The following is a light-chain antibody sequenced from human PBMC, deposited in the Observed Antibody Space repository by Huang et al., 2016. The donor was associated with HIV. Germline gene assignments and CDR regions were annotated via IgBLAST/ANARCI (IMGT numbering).Light chain of an antibody. V-gene: IGKV3D-15*01. CDR1: QSVSSN. CDR2: GAS. J-gene: IGKJ1*01. CDR3: QQYNNWPPVT. Sequence: EIVMTQSPATLSVSPGERATLSCRASQSVSSNLAGYQQKPGQAPRLLLYGASTRATGIPARFSGSGSGTEFTLTISSLQSEDFAVYYCQQYNNWPPVTFGQGTKVEIK.